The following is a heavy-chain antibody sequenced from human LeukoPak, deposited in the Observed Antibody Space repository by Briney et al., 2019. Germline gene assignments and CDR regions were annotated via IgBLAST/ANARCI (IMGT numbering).Heavy chain of an antibody. CDR1: GYSISSGYY. D-gene: IGHD2-21*02. CDR2: MFHSGST. J-gene: IGHJ4*02. CDR3: ARAHISSDLFDY. Sequence: SETLSLTCTVSGYSISSGYYWGWIRQPPGKGLEWIGSMFHSGSTYYNPSLKSRVTMSVDTSKNQFSLKLSSVTAADTAVYYCARAHISSDLFDYWGQGTLVTVSS. V-gene: IGHV4-38-2*02.